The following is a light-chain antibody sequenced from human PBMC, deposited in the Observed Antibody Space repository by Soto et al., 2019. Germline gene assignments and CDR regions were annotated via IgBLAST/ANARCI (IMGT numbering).Light chain of an antibody. CDR2: GTS. Sequence: EIVLTQSPATLSLSPGERATLSCRASQSVGSYLAWYQQKPGQAPRLLIYGTSNRATGIPGRFSGSGSETDFTLTISSLGPEDCGVYYCQHRGKWPRTFGQGTKLEIK. V-gene: IGKV3-11*01. CDR1: QSVGSY. CDR3: QHRGKWPRT. J-gene: IGKJ2*01.